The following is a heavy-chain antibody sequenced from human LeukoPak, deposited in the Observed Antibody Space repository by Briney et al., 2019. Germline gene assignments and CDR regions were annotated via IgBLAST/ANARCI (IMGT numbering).Heavy chain of an antibody. J-gene: IGHJ5*02. CDR3: ARDWGRQWLEDYWFDP. CDR1: GGSISSGGYY. Sequence: SETLSLTCTVSGGSISSGGYYWSWIRQHPGKGLEWIGYIYYSGSTNYNPSLKSRVTISVDTSKNQFSLKLSSVTAADTAVYYCARDWGRQWLEDYWFDPWGQGTLVTVSS. V-gene: IGHV4-61*08. CDR2: IYYSGST. D-gene: IGHD6-19*01.